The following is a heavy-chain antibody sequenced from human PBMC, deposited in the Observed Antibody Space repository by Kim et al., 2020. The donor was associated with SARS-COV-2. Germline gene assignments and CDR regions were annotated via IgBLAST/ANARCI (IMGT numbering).Heavy chain of an antibody. CDR1: GGSISSYY. V-gene: IGHV4-59*13. CDR3: AAAMVTRYYYYGMDV. Sequence: SETLSLTCTVSGGSISSYYWSWIRQPPGKGLEWIGYIYYSGSTNYNPSLKSRVTISVDTSKNQFSLKLSSVTAADTAAYYCAAAMVTRYYYYGMDVWGQGTTVTDSS. D-gene: IGHD5-18*01. J-gene: IGHJ6*02. CDR2: IYYSGST.